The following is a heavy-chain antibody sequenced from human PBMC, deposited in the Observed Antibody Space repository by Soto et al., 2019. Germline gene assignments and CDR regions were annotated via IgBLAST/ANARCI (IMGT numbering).Heavy chain of an antibody. D-gene: IGHD4-17*01. CDR1: GFTFSSYG. CDR3: ARDHDYGDYYYYYGMDV. Sequence: QVQLVESGGGVVQPGRSLRLSCAASGFTFSSYGMHWVRQAPGKGLEWVAVIWYDGSNKYYADSVKGRFTMSRDNSKNTLYLQMNSLSAEDTAVYYCARDHDYGDYYYYYGMDVWGQGTTVTVSS. V-gene: IGHV3-33*01. CDR2: IWYDGSNK. J-gene: IGHJ6*02.